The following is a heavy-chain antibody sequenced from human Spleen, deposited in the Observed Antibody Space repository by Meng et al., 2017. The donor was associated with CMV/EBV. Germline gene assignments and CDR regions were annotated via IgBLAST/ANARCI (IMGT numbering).Heavy chain of an antibody. CDR2: IYSGGST. V-gene: IGHV3-53*01. CDR3: ARAFYDREQGAFDI. CDR1: GFTVSSNY. D-gene: IGHD3-22*01. J-gene: IGHJ3*02. Sequence: GGSLRLSCAASGFTVSSNYMSWVRQAPGKGLEWVSVIYSGGSTYYADSVKGRFTISRGNSKNTLYLQMNSLRAEDTAVYYCARAFYDREQGAFDIWGQGTMVTVS.